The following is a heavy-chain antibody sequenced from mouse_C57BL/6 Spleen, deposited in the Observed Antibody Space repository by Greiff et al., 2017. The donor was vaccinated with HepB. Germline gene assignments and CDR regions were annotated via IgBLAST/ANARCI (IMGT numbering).Heavy chain of an antibody. J-gene: IGHJ4*01. CDR3: AKNGGLRDAMDY. V-gene: IGHV2-5*01. D-gene: IGHD2-4*01. CDR1: GFSLTSYG. CDR2: IWRGGST. Sequence: VKLVESGPGLVQPSQSLSITCTVSGFSLTSYGVHWVRQSPGKGLEWLGVIWRGGSTDYNAAFMSRLSITKDNSKSQVFFKMNSLQADDTAIYYCAKNGGLRDAMDYWGQGTSVTVSS.